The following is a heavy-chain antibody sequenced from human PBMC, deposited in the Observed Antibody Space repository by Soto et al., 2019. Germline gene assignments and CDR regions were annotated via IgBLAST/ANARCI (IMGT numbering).Heavy chain of an antibody. Sequence: HLVESGGGSVQPGGSLRLSCVASGFTFNTYVMHWVRQAPGKGLEYVSAISSNGGNTYYAASVKGRFTISRDNSKNTLYLQMDSLRTEDMGVYYCASEESGRDVYIYFGWYFDNWGPGTLVTVSS. CDR2: ISSNGGNT. D-gene: IGHD3-10*01. CDR1: GFTFNTYV. CDR3: ASEESGRDVYIYFGWYFDN. J-gene: IGHJ4*02. V-gene: IGHV3-64*07.